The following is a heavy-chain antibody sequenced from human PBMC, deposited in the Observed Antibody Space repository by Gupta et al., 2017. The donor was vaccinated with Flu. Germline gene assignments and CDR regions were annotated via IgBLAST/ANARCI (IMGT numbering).Heavy chain of an antibody. Sequence: YGMHWVRQAPGKGLEWVAVISVDGGVKYYADSMKGRFTIPRDNSKNTVFLEMNRLRTDDTSVYFWARGDISGYIDYWGQGTLVTVSS. CDR3: ARGDISGYIDY. CDR1: YG. CDR2: ISVDGGVK. V-gene: IGHV3-30*19. J-gene: IGHJ4*02. D-gene: IGHD3-22*01.